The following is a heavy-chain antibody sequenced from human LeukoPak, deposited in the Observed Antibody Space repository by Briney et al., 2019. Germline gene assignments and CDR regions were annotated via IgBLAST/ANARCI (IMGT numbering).Heavy chain of an antibody. V-gene: IGHV3-21*01. CDR3: ARGGIAAAGAYFDY. Sequence: NPGGSLRLPCAASGFTFSSYSMNWVRQAPGKGLEWVSSISSSSSYIYYADSVKGRFTISRDNAKNSLYLQMNSLRAEDTAVYYCARGGIAAAGAYFDYWGQGTLVTVSS. D-gene: IGHD6-13*01. CDR2: ISSSSSYI. J-gene: IGHJ4*02. CDR1: GFTFSSYS.